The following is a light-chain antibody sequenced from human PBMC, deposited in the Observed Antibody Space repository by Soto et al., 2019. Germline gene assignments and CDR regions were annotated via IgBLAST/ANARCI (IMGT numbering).Light chain of an antibody. V-gene: IGKV1-9*01. CDR1: QDISSY. CDR3: QQLSSSPLT. CDR2: ATS. Sequence: IQLTQSPSSLSASVGDRVTVTCRASQDISSYLTWYQQKPGKAPKLLIYATSTLQSGVPSRFSGSGSGTDFALTISSLQPEDFAIYYCQQLSSSPLTFGGGTKVDIK. J-gene: IGKJ4*01.